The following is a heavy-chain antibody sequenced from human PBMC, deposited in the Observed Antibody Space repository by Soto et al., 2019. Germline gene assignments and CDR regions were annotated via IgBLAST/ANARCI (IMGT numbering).Heavy chain of an antibody. Sequence: QVQLQESGPGLVKPSETLSLTCTVSGGSISSYYWSWIRQPPGKGLEWIGYIYYSGSTNYNPSLKSRVTISVDTSKNQFSLKLSSVTAADTAVYYCARDNAGGFDYWGQGTLVTVSS. J-gene: IGHJ4*02. V-gene: IGHV4-59*01. D-gene: IGHD3-16*01. CDR2: IYYSGST. CDR1: GGSISSYY. CDR3: ARDNAGGFDY.